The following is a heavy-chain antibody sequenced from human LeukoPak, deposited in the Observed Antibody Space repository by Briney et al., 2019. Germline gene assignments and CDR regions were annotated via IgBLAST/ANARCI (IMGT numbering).Heavy chain of an antibody. CDR2: IYSSGST. J-gene: IGHJ4*02. D-gene: IGHD1-26*01. Sequence: PSETLSLTCTVSGGSISSYYWSWIRQSPGKGLEWIGYIYSSGSTNYNPSLKGRVTISVDTSKNHFSPKLSSVTAADTAVYYCARDGLEYSGSYYLDYWGQGTLVTVSS. CDR1: GGSISSYY. V-gene: IGHV4-59*01. CDR3: ARDGLEYSGSYYLDY.